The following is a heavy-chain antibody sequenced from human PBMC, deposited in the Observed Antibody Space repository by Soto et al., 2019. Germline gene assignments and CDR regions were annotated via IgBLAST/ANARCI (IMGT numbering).Heavy chain of an antibody. CDR2: ISSSSSYI. CDR3: ARDGGDCRACACYRLFEY. Sequence: EVQLVESGGGLVKPGGSLRLSCTASGFTFSGYSMNWVRQAPGKGLEWVSSISSSSSYIYYADSVKGRFTISRDNANNPLYVQVNSLRAEDTAVYYCARDGGDCRACACYRLFEYWGQGTLVTVSS. D-gene: IGHD2-21*01. V-gene: IGHV3-21*01. CDR1: GFTFSGYS. J-gene: IGHJ4*02.